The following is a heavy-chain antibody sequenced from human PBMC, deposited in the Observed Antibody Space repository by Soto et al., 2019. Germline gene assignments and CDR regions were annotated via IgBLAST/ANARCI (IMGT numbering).Heavy chain of an antibody. Sequence: QVQLVESGGGVVQPGGSLRLSCEASGFNFSSYGIHWVRQAPGKGLEWVAIIWNEGSNEYYADSVKGRFTISRDNSKNTVYLQVSKLRAEDTAVYFCARDQTDSGGYSDSWGQGTLVTVSS. D-gene: IGHD3-22*01. CDR1: GFNFSSYG. CDR3: ARDQTDSGGYSDS. CDR2: IWNEGSNE. J-gene: IGHJ4*02. V-gene: IGHV3-33*01.